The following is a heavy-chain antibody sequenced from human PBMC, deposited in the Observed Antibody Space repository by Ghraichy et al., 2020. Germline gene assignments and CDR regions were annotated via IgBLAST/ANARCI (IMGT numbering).Heavy chain of an antibody. CDR2: ISEDGSGK. CDR3: ARCEDY. V-gene: IGHV3-7*03. Sequence: GESLRLSCAASGFRFSSYWMSWVRQAPGKGLEWVASISEDGSGKQYMDSVKGRFTISRDNAKNSLFLQMNSLRVEDTAVYYCARCEDYWGQGTLVTVS. CDR1: GFRFSSYW. J-gene: IGHJ4*02.